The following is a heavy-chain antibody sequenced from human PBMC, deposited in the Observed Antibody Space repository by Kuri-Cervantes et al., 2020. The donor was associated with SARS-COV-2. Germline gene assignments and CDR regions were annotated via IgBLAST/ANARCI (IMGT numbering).Heavy chain of an antibody. D-gene: IGHD3-3*01. V-gene: IGHV3-30*18. CDR3: AKSRSEGGGFFDYGVDV. CDR1: GFTFSNHG. J-gene: IGHJ6*02. CDR2: VSYDGSYK. Sequence: GGSLRLSCAASGFTFSNHGMHCVRQAPGKGLEWVALVSYDGSYKHYAGSVRGRFTISRDNSNKTVYLQMNSLRTEDTAVYYCAKSRSEGGGFFDYGVDVWGQGTTVTVSS.